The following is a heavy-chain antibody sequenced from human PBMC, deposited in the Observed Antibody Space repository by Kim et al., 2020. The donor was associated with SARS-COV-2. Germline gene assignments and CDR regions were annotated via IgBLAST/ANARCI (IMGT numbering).Heavy chain of an antibody. CDR2: IIPIFGTA. CDR3: ARPYYSSGWSGFVG. CDR1: GVTFSSYA. V-gene: IGHV1-69*13. D-gene: IGHD6-19*01. J-gene: IGHJ4*02. Sequence: SVKVSCKASGVTFSSYAISWVRQAPGQGLEWMGGIIPIFGTANYAQKFQGRVTITADESTSTAYMELSSLRSEDTAVYYCARPYYSSGWSGFVGWGQGTLVTVSS.